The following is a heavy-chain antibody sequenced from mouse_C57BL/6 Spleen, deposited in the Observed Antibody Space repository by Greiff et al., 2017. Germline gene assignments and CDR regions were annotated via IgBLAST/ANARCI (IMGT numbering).Heavy chain of an antibody. Sequence: EVQLQQSGPELVKPGASVKISCKASGYSFTDYNMNWVKQSTGKSLEWIGVINPNYGTTSYNQKFKGKATLTVDQSSSTAYMQLNSLTSEDSAVYYCASGYYYGSSLYYALDYWGQGTSVTVSS. CDR3: ASGYYYGSSLYYALDY. CDR1: GYSFTDYN. J-gene: IGHJ4*01. V-gene: IGHV1-39*01. CDR2: INPNYGTT. D-gene: IGHD1-1*01.